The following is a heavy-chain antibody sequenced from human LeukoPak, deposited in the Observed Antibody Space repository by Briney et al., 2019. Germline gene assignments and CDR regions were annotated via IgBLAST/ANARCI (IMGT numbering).Heavy chain of an antibody. J-gene: IGHJ4*02. V-gene: IGHV3-30*18. D-gene: IGHD6-19*01. Sequence: GRSLRLSCAASGFTFSSYGMHWVRQAPGKGLEWVAVISYDGSNKYYADSVKGRFTISRDNSKNTLYLQMNSLRAEDTAVYYCAKGSYSSGWYYFDYWGRGTLVTVSS. CDR3: AKGSYSSGWYYFDY. CDR1: GFTFSSYG. CDR2: ISYDGSNK.